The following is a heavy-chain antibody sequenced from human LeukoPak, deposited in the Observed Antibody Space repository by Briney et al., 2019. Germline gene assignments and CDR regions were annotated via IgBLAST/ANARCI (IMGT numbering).Heavy chain of an antibody. CDR3: ARYPRDIVATIALDY. CDR2: INPNSGGT. D-gene: IGHD5-12*01. CDR1: GYTFTGYY. V-gene: IGHV1-2*02. Sequence: GASVKVSCKASGYTFTGYYMHWVRQAPGQGLEWMGWINPNSGGTNYAQKFQGRVTMTRDTSISTAYMELSRLRSDDTAVYYCARYPRDIVATIALDYWGQGTLVTVSS. J-gene: IGHJ4*02.